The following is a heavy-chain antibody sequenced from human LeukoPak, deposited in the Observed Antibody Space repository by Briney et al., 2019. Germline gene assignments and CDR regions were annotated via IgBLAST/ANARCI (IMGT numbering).Heavy chain of an antibody. V-gene: IGHV4-39*07. D-gene: IGHD1-1*01. CDR2: IYYSGST. CDR1: GGSISSSSYY. CDR3: VAGTRGSRAFDI. J-gene: IGHJ3*02. Sequence: SETLSLTCTVSGGSISSSSYYWGWIRQPPGKGLEWIGSIYYSGSTYYNPSLKSRVTISVDTSKNQFSLKLSSVTAADTAVYYCVAGTRGSRAFDIWGQGTMVTVSS.